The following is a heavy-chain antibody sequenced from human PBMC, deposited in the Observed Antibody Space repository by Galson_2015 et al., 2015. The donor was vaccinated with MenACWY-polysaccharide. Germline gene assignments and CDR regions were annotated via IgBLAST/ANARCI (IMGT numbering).Heavy chain of an antibody. V-gene: IGHV3-33*01. CDR3: ARVGRDHSGSYFHGGFDP. J-gene: IGHJ5*02. Sequence: SLRLSCAATRFTFSDYGMHWVRQAPGKGLEWVAFLWDDGSRKYYADSVKGRFAISRVNSDNTLYLQMNNLRVADTAVYYCARVGRDHSGSYFHGGFDPWGQGTLVTVSS. D-gene: IGHD3-10*01. CDR1: RFTFSDYG. CDR2: LWDDGSRK.